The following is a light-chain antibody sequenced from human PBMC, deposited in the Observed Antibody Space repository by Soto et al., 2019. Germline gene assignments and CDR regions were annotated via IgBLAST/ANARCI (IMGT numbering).Light chain of an antibody. J-gene: IGKJ2*01. V-gene: IGKV3-15*01. CDR2: GAS. CDR3: QQYHNWPPQYT. CDR1: QSVASN. Sequence: EIVMTQSPASLSVSPGDGATLSCWASQSVASNVAWYQQKPGQGPRLLIHGASTRAAGVPARFSGRGSGTDFTLPISSLQSADFAIYYCQQYHNWPPQYTFGQGTELQIK.